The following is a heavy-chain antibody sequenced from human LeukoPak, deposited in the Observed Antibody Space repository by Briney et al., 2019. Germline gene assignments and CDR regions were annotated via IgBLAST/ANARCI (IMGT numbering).Heavy chain of an antibody. D-gene: IGHD1/OR15-1a*01. CDR3: ARLPLIATTRGGFDP. J-gene: IGHJ5*02. Sequence: SEALSLTCTVSGGSISGYYWSWIRQPPGKRLEWIGYVDDTGATNYNPSLKSRFTISIDTSKNQFSLYLSSVTAADTAVYYCARLPLIATTRGGFDPWGQGTLVTVSS. V-gene: IGHV4-59*08. CDR1: GGSISGYY. CDR2: VDDTGAT.